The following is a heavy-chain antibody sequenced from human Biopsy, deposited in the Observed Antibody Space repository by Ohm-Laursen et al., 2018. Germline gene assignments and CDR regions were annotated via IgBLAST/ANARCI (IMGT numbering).Heavy chain of an antibody. D-gene: IGHD3-3*01. V-gene: IGHV3-53*01. CDR2: IYSDGNT. Sequence: SLRFSCAASGFTVSDNHISWIRQAPGKGLQWVSLIYSDGNTYYADSVKGRFTISRDIPRNTLYLQMNSLRAEDTAVYYCARGPGKLWSGYYTWGQGSLVSVSS. J-gene: IGHJ5*02. CDR1: GFTVSDNH. CDR3: ARGPGKLWSGYYT.